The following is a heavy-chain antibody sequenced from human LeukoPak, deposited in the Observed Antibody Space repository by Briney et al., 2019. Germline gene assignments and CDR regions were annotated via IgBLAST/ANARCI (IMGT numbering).Heavy chain of an antibody. CDR3: ARDPNTVVTLDAFDI. J-gene: IGHJ3*02. CDR2: ISSSSSYI. Sequence: PGGSLRLSCAASGFTFSSYSMNWVRQAPGEGLEWVSSISSSSSYIYYADSVKGRFTISRDNAKNSLYLQMNSLRAEDTAVYYCARDPNTVVTLDAFDIWGQGTMVTVSS. V-gene: IGHV3-21*01. CDR1: GFTFSSYS. D-gene: IGHD4-23*01.